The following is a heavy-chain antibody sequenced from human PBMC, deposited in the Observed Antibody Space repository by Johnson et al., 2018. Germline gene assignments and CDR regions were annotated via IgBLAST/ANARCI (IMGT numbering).Heavy chain of an antibody. V-gene: IGHV3-48*02. CDR2: ISSSSSTI. CDR1: GSTFSSYS. D-gene: IGHD2-2*02. CDR3: ARDGGYCSSTSCYRGEYFQH. J-gene: IGHJ1*01. Sequence: VQLVESGGGLVQPGGSLRLPCAASGSTFSSYSMNWVRQAPGKGLEWVSYISSSSSTIYFAALVTGRLTISRVNAKNALYPQMNSLRDEDTAVYYCARDGGYCSSTSCYRGEYFQHWGQGTLVTVSS.